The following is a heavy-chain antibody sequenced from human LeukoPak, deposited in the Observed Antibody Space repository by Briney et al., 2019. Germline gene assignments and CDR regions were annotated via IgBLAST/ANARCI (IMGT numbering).Heavy chain of an antibody. V-gene: IGHV4-39*01. Sequence: SETLSLTCTVSGGSIRSSSYYWGWIRQPPGKGLEWIGNIYYSGNTYYNPSLKSRVTMSLDTSKNQFSLNLNSVTAADTAVYYCARRHFNERYFDHWGQGSLVTVSS. CDR2: IYYSGNT. CDR1: GGSIRSSSYY. J-gene: IGHJ4*02. CDR3: ARRHFNERYFDH. D-gene: IGHD1-1*01.